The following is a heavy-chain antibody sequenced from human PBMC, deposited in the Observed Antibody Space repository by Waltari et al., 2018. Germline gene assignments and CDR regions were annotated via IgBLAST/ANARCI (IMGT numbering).Heavy chain of an antibody. CDR3: ARNPYYYYMDV. CDR1: GYSISSGHS. V-gene: IGHV4-38-2*01. J-gene: IGHJ6*03. CDR2: IYHSGST. Sequence: QVQLQESGPGLVKPSETLSLTCAVSGYSISSGHSWGWIRQPPGKGLEWIGSIYHSGSTYYNPSLKSRVTISVDTSKNQFSLKLSSVTAADTAVYYCARNPYYYYMDVWGKGTTVTVSS.